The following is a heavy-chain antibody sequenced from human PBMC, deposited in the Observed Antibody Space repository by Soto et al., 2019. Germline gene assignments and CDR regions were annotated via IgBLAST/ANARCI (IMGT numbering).Heavy chain of an antibody. Sequence: GGSLRLSCAASGFTFSSYAMHWVRQAPGKGLEYVSAISSNGGSTYYANSVKGRFTISRDNSKNTLYLQMGSLRAEDMAVYYCARVTRYFDWLSRGGDYYYYMDVWGKGTTVTVSS. D-gene: IGHD3-9*01. CDR2: ISSNGGST. CDR3: ARVTRYFDWLSRGGDYYYYMDV. CDR1: GFTFSSYA. V-gene: IGHV3-64*01. J-gene: IGHJ6*03.